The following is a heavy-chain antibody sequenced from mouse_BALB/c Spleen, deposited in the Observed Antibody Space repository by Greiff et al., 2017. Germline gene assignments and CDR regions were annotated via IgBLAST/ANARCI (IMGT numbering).Heavy chain of an antibody. CDR3: TREDGYAMDY. J-gene: IGHJ4*01. V-gene: IGHV5-6-4*01. CDR1: GFTFSSYT. D-gene: IGHD2-3*01. Sequence: EVKLVESGGGLVKPGGSLKLSCAASGFTFSSYTMSWVRQTPEKRLEWVATISSGGSYTYYPDSVKGRFTISRDNAKNTLYLQMSSLKSEDTAMYYCTREDGYAMDYWGQGTSVTVSS. CDR2: ISSGGSYT.